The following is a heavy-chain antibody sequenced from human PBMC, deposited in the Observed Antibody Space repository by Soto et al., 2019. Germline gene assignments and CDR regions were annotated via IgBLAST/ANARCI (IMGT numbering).Heavy chain of an antibody. CDR3: ARRGQKTHDADY. J-gene: IGHJ4*02. D-gene: IGHD6-25*01. CDR1: GFTFSSYG. Sequence: GGSLRLSCAAPGFTFSSYGMHWVRQAPGKGLEWVAVIWTDGSEKYYADSVKGRFTFSRDNSKNTLYLQMNSLRAEDTAVYYCARRGQKTHDADYWGQGTLVTVSS. CDR2: IWTDGSEK. V-gene: IGHV3-33*01.